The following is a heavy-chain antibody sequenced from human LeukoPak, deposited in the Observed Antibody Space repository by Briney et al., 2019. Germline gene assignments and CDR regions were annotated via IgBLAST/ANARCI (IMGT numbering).Heavy chain of an antibody. V-gene: IGHV1-18*01. CDR1: GYTFTSYA. Sequence: ASVKVSCKASGYTFTSYAISWVRQAPGQGLEWMGWISAYNGNTNYAQKLQGRVTMTTDTSTSTAYMELRSLRSDDTAVYYCARDQGIVGARDAFDIWGQGTMVTVSS. D-gene: IGHD1-26*01. J-gene: IGHJ3*02. CDR2: ISAYNGNT. CDR3: ARDQGIVGARDAFDI.